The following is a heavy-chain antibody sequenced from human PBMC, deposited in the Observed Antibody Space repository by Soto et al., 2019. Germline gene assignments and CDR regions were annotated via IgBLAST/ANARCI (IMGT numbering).Heavy chain of an antibody. CDR1: GFTFSSYG. D-gene: IGHD6-6*01. CDR2: IWYDGSNK. V-gene: IGHV3-33*01. Sequence: GGSLRLSCAASGFTFSSYGMHWVRQAPGKGLEWVAVIWYDGSNKYYADSVKGRFTISRDNSKNTLYLQMNSLRAEDTAVYYCARGAEYSSSPDYYHYYMDVWGKGTTVTVSS. J-gene: IGHJ6*03. CDR3: ARGAEYSSSPDYYHYYMDV.